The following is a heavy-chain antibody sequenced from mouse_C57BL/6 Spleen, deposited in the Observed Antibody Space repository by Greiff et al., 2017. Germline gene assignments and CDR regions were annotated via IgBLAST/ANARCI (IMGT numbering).Heavy chain of an antibody. D-gene: IGHD2-4*01. Sequence: EVHLVESGPELVKPGASVKMSCKASGYTFTDYNMHWVKQSHGKSLEWIGYINPNNGGTSYNQKFKGKATLTVNKSSSTAYMELRSLTSEDSAVYYCAIYYDYDGWFAYWGQGTLVTVSA. CDR2: INPNNGGT. V-gene: IGHV1-22*01. J-gene: IGHJ3*01. CDR1: GYTFTDYN. CDR3: AIYYDYDGWFAY.